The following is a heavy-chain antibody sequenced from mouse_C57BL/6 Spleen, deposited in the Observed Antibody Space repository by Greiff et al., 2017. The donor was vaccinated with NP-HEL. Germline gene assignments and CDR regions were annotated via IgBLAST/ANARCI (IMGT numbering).Heavy chain of an antibody. CDR3: ARWGGSSNYFDY. V-gene: IGHV1-50*01. Sequence: QAQLQQLGPELVKPGASVKLSSKASGYTFPSYWMQWVKQRPGQGLEWIGEIDPSDSYTNYNQKFKGKATLTVDTSSSTAYMQLSSLTSEDSAVYYCARWGGSSNYFDYWGQGTTLTVSS. D-gene: IGHD1-1*01. CDR2: IDPSDSYT. J-gene: IGHJ2*01. CDR1: GYTFPSYW.